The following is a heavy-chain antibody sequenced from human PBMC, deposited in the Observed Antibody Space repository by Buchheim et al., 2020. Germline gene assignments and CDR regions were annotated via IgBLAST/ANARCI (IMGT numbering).Heavy chain of an antibody. V-gene: IGHV4-30-4*01. CDR1: GGSISSGDYY. D-gene: IGHD1-20*01. J-gene: IGHJ6*02. Sequence: QVQLQESGPGLVKPSQTLSLTCTVSGGSISSGDYYWSWIRQPPGKGLEWIGYIYYSGRTYYNPSLKSRVTISVETSQNKFSLKLSSVTAADTAVYYCARDQYNWNPLYYYYGMDVWGQGTT. CDR3: ARDQYNWNPLYYYYGMDV. CDR2: IYYSGRT.